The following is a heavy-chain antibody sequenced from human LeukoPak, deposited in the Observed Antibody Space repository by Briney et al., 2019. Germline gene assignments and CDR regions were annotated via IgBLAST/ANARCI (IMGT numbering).Heavy chain of an antibody. CDR2: IYTSGST. CDR3: ARVTGSGYDWYYYTDV. CDR1: GGSIGGYY. J-gene: IGHJ6*03. V-gene: IGHV4-4*07. D-gene: IGHD5-12*01. Sequence: SETLSLTCTVSGGSIGGYYWSWIRQPAGKGLEWIGRIYTSGSTNYNPSLKSRVTMSVDTSKKQFSLKLSSVTAADTAVYYCARVTGSGYDWYYYTDVWGKGTTVTVSS.